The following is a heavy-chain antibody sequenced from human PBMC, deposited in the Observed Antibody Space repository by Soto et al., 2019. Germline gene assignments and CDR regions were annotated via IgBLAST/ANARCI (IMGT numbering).Heavy chain of an antibody. Sequence: EVQLVESGGGLVQPGGSLRLSCAASGFTFSSYWMSWVRQAPGKGLEWVANIKQDGSEKYYVDSVKGRFTISRDNAKNSLYLQMNSLRAEDTAVYYCARDLRNRVVTAVPGYYYGMDVWGQGTTVTVSS. CDR2: IKQDGSEK. V-gene: IGHV3-7*01. CDR3: ARDLRNRVVTAVPGYYYGMDV. J-gene: IGHJ6*02. CDR1: GFTFSSYW. D-gene: IGHD2-2*01.